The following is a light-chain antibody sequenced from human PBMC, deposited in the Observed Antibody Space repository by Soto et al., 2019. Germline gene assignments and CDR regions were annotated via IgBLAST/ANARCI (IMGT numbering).Light chain of an antibody. CDR2: QVS. V-gene: IGLV2-14*03. CDR3: SSFTSTHTYV. CDR1: SSDVGGYHY. Sequence: QSVLTQPASVSGSPGQSMTISCTGCSSDVGGYHYVSWYQQHPGKAPKLIIYQVSHRPSGVSDRFSGSKSGNTASLTISGLQGEDEATYYCSSFTSTHTYVFGTGTKVTVL. J-gene: IGLJ1*01.